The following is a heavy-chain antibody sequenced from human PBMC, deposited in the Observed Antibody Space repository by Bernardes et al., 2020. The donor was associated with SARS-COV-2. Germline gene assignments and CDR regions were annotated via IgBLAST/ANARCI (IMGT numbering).Heavy chain of an antibody. CDR2: ISGSGGST. J-gene: IGHJ6*02. CDR3: ARYSSYYYYYGMDV. D-gene: IGHD6-13*01. V-gene: IGHV3-23*01. Sequence: GGSLRLSCAASGFTFSSYAMSWVRQAPGKGLEWVSAISGSGGSTYYADSVKGRFTISRDNSKNTLYLQMNSLRAEDTAVYYCARYSSYYYYYGMDVWGQGTTVTVSS. CDR1: GFTFSSYA.